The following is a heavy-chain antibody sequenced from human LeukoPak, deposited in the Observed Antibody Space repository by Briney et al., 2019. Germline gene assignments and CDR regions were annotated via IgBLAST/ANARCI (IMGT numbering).Heavy chain of an antibody. D-gene: IGHD3-10*01. J-gene: IGHJ4*02. CDR2: ISSSGSTI. V-gene: IGHV3-48*04. Sequence: PGGSLRLSCAASGFTFSSHGMSWVRQAPGKGLEWVSYISSSGSTIYYADSVKGRFTISRDNAKNSLYLQMNSLRAEDTAVYYCAREASYGSGSYPGEGGDYWGQGTLVTVSS. CDR1: GFTFSSHG. CDR3: AREASYGSGSYPGEGGDY.